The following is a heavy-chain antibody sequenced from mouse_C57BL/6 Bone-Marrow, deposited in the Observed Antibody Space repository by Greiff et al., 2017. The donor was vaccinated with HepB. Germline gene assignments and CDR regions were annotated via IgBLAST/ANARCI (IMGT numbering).Heavy chain of an antibody. V-gene: IGHV1-50*01. Sequence: QVQLQQPGAELVKPGASVKLSCKASGYTFTSYWMQWVKQRPGQGLEWIGEIDPSDSYTNYNQKFKGKATLTVDTSSSTAYMPLSSLTSEDSAVYYCARYGDYWGQGTTLTVSS. CDR2: IDPSDSYT. CDR3: ARYGDY. D-gene: IGHD1-1*02. CDR1: GYTFTSYW. J-gene: IGHJ2*01.